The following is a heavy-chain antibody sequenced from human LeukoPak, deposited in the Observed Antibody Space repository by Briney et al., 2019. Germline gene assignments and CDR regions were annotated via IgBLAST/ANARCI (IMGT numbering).Heavy chain of an antibody. V-gene: IGHV1-46*01. Sequence: GASVKVSCKASGYTFTSYYMHWVRQAPGQGLEWMGIINPSGGSTSYAQKFQGRVTITTDESTSTAYMELSSLRSEDTAVYYCARELGIFGVVNNDYWGQGTLVTVSS. CDR2: INPSGGST. J-gene: IGHJ4*02. CDR1: GYTFTSYY. D-gene: IGHD3-3*01. CDR3: ARELGIFGVVNNDY.